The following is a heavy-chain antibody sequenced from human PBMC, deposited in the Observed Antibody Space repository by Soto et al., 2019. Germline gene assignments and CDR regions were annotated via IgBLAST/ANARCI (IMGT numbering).Heavy chain of an antibody. CDR3: ARGTDYADLGNAEYFHP. CDR2: ISKDGSHS. J-gene: IGHJ1*01. V-gene: IGHV3-30*03. CDR1: GFNFRTYG. D-gene: IGHD4-17*01. Sequence: QVQLVESGGGVVQPGRSLRLSCAASGFNFRTYGIHWVRQAPGKGLEWVALISKDGSHSYYAHSVKGRVTTSRDNSQNKAFLQVNSLRADDTAVYFCARGTDYADLGNAEYFHPWGQGTLVTVSS.